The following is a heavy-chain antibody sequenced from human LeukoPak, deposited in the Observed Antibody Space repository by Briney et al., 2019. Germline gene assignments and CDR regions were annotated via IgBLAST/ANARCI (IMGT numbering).Heavy chain of an antibody. D-gene: IGHD3-3*01. CDR2: IRRKGYGGTT. CDR1: GFTFSNYA. J-gene: IGHJ6*04. V-gene: IGHV3-49*04. Sequence: GGSLSLSCAASGFTFSNYAMSWVRQAPGKGLEWVGFIRRKGYGGTTEYAPSVKGRFIISRDDSKSTAYLQMNSLKTEDTAVYYCTRDHDFWSGPFDVWGKGTTVTVSS. CDR3: TRDHDFWSGPFDV.